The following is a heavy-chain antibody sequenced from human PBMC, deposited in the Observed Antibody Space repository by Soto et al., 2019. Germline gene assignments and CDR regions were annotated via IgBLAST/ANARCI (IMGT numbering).Heavy chain of an antibody. J-gene: IGHJ6*02. CDR1: GGSISSSSYY. V-gene: IGHV4-39*01. D-gene: IGHD3-10*01. CDR2: IYYSGST. CDR3: ARQGLPLWCGELPYGMDV. Sequence: QLQLQESGPGLVKPSETLSLTCTVSGGSISSSSYYWGWIRQPPGKGLEWIGSIYYSGSTYYNQPLKSRVPISVDTAKNQFSLKLSSVTAEDTAVYYCARQGLPLWCGELPYGMDVWGQGTTVTVSS.